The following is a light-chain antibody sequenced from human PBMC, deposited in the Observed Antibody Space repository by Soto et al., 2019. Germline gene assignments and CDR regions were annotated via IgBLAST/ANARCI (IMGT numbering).Light chain of an antibody. J-gene: IGKJ5*01. CDR3: QQRSNWPPFT. Sequence: EIVLTQSPATLSLSPGDRATLSCRASQSIRNYLAWYQQKPGQAPRLLIYDASNRATGIPDRFSGSGSGTDCTLTISSLEPEDFAVYYCQQRSNWPPFTFGQGTRLEI. CDR2: DAS. V-gene: IGKV3-11*01. CDR1: QSIRNY.